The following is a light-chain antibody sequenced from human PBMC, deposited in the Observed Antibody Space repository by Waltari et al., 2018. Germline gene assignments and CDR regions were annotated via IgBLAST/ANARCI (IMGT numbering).Light chain of an antibody. V-gene: IGKV1-5*03. J-gene: IGKJ2*01. CDR3: QQYNSYPST. CDR2: KAS. Sequence: DIQMTQSPSTLSASVGDRITITCRASQSISVWLAWYQQKPGKAPNFLIYKASSLQIGVPSRFSGSGSGTEFTLTISSLQPDDFATYYCQQYNSYPSTFGQGTKLEIK. CDR1: QSISVW.